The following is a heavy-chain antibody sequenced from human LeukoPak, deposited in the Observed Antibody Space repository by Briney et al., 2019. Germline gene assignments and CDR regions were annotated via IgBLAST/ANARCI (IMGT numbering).Heavy chain of an antibody. J-gene: IGHJ4*02. Sequence: TGGSLRLSCAASGFTFSSYGMHWVRQAPGKGLEWVAFIRYDGSNKYYADSVKGRFTISRDNSKNTLYLQMNSLRAEDTAVYYCAEGARYFDWLHFDYWGQGTLVTVSS. CDR2: IRYDGSNK. V-gene: IGHV3-30*02. D-gene: IGHD3-9*01. CDR1: GFTFSSYG. CDR3: AEGARYFDWLHFDY.